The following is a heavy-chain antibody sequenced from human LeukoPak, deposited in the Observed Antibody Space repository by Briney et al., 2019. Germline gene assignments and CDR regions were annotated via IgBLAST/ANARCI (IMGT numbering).Heavy chain of an antibody. J-gene: IGHJ6*02. V-gene: IGHV3-7*01. Sequence: GGSLRLSCTGSGFTFRRYWMTWVRQAPGKGLEWVANIKEDGSEKYYVDSVKGRFTISRDNAKNSLYLQMNSLRAEDTAVYYCARVRGYSGYDVIYYYGMDVWGQGTTVTVSS. CDR1: GFTFRRYW. CDR3: ARVRGYSGYDVIYYYGMDV. D-gene: IGHD5-12*01. CDR2: IKEDGSEK.